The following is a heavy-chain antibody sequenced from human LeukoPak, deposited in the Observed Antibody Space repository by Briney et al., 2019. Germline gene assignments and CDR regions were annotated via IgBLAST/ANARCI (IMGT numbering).Heavy chain of an antibody. CDR3: ARESEIRFLEWLFVFDY. CDR1: GFTFSDYS. J-gene: IGHJ4*02. CDR2: ISLSSSAI. V-gene: IGHV3-48*01. Sequence: PGGSLRLSCAASGFTFSDYSMHWVRQAPGKGLEWISYISLSSSAIYYADSVEGRFTISRDNGKNSLFLQMNSLRAEDTAVYYCARESEIRFLEWLFVFDYWGQGTLVTVSS. D-gene: IGHD3-3*01.